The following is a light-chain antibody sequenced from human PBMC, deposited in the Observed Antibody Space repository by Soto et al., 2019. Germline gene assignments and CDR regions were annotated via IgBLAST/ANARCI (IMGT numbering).Light chain of an antibody. CDR2: DVS. CDR1: QSVSIY. Sequence: EIVLTQSPATLSLSPGERATLSCRASQSVSIYLAWYQQKPGQAPRLLIYDVSKRATGIPPRFSGSGSGTDFNPTLSSLGPEDFSVDYCQQFSSYPLTFGGGTKVDI. V-gene: IGKV3-11*01. CDR3: QQFSSYPLT. J-gene: IGKJ4*01.